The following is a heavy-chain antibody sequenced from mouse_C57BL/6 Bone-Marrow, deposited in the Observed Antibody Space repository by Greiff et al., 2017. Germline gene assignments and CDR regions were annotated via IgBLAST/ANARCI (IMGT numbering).Heavy chain of an antibody. CDR2: ISDGGSYT. CDR1: GFTFSSYA. D-gene: IGHD2-1*01. J-gene: IGHJ2*01. V-gene: IGHV5-4*01. Sequence: VELVESGGGLVKPGGSLKLSCAASGFTFSSYAMSWVRQTPEKRLEWVATISDGGSYTYYPDNVKGRFTISRDNAKNNLYLQMSHLKSEDTAMYYCARDPLYYGNYDYWGQGTTLTVSS. CDR3: ARDPLYYGNYDY.